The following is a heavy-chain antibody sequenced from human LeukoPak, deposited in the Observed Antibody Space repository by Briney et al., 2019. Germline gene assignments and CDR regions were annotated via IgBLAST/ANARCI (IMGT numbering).Heavy chain of an antibody. V-gene: IGHV1-2*02. Sequence: ASEKVSCKASGYTFTAYYIHWVRQAPGQGLEWMGWINPNSVGTNYAQRFQDRVTMTRDTSITRAYMELSRLRSDDTAMFHCARGETLYFGMDVWGQGTTVTASS. CDR1: GYTFTAYY. J-gene: IGHJ6*02. CDR2: INPNSVGT. CDR3: ARGETLYFGMDV.